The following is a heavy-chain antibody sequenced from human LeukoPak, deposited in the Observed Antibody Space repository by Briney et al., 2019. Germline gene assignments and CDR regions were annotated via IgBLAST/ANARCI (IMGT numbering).Heavy chain of an antibody. CDR2: ISSSSSTI. D-gene: IGHD3-16*01. CDR3: AKGRGFRVWDPWDN. V-gene: IGHV3-48*01. J-gene: IGHJ4*02. Sequence: GGSLRLSCAASGLTISSYSMNWVRQAPGKGLQWVSYISSSSSTIYYADSVKGRFTISRDNSKNTLFLEMNSLRVEDAAVYYCAKGRGFRVWDPWDNWGQGTLITVSS. CDR1: GLTISSYS.